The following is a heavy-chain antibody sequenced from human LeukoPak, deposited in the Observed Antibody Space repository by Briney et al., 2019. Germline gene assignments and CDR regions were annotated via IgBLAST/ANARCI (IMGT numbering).Heavy chain of an antibody. J-gene: IGHJ4*02. D-gene: IGHD6-19*01. Sequence: PGGSLRLSCAASGFTFSSYGMHWVRQAPGKGLEWVAVISYDGTNKWYADSVEGRFAISRDNSKNTLYLQMNNLRPEDTAVYYCARDRLFITVAGTVDQWGRGTLVTVSS. V-gene: IGHV3-30*09. CDR1: GFTFSSYG. CDR2: ISYDGTNK. CDR3: ARDRLFITVAGTVDQ.